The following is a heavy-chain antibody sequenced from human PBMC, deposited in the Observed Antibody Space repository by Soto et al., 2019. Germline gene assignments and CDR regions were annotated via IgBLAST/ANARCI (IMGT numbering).Heavy chain of an antibody. CDR3: ARGGGSCNVASCQPSTNYYGMDV. CDR1: GYSISSGYY. CDR2: IYYSGST. J-gene: IGHJ6*02. D-gene: IGHD2-15*01. V-gene: IGHV4-31*11. Sequence: SETLSLTCAVSGYSISSGYYWGWIRQPPGKGLEWIGYIYYSGSTYYNPSLKSRVTISLDTSKNQFSLKLTSVTAADTALYYCARGGGSCNVASCQPSTNYYGMDVWGQGTTVTVSS.